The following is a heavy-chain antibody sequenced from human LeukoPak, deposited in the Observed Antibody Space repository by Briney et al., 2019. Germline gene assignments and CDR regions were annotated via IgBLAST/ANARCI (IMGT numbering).Heavy chain of an antibody. J-gene: IGHJ3*02. CDR3: ARDPGDAFDI. CDR1: GGTFSSYA. CDR2: IIPIFGTA. Sequence: ASVKVSCKASGGTFSSYAISWVRQAPGLGLEWMGGIIPIFGTANYAQKFQGRVTITADESTSTAYMELSSLRSEDTAVYYCARDPGDAFDIWGQGTMVTVSS. V-gene: IGHV1-69*13.